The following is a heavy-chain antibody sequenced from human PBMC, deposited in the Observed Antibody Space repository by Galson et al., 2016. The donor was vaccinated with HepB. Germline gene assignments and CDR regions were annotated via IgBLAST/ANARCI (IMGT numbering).Heavy chain of an antibody. CDR3: ARRVAVAGIYYFDY. J-gene: IGHJ4*01. V-gene: IGHV4-39*01. CDR1: GSISSSSYY. D-gene: IGHD6-19*01. CDR2: IYYSGST. Sequence: GSISSSSYYWGWIRQPPGKGLEWIGGIYYSGSTYYNPSLKSRVTISVDTSKNQFSLKLSSVTAADTAVYYCARRVAVAGIYYFDYWGRGTLVTVSS.